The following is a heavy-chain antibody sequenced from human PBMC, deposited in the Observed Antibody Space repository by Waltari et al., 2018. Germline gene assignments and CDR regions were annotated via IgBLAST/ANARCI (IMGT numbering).Heavy chain of an antibody. CDR2: IYTRGST. CDR1: AGSISSGRSY. Sequence: QVQLQESRPGLVKPSQTLSLTCPVSAGSISSGRSYWSWIRQPAGKGLEWIGRIYTRGSTNYNPSLKSRVTISVDTSKNQFSLKLSSVTAADTAVYYCERDTSYSSSWYTRYFDLWGRGTLVTVSS. CDR3: ERDTSYSSSWYTRYFDL. D-gene: IGHD6-13*01. V-gene: IGHV4-61*02. J-gene: IGHJ2*01.